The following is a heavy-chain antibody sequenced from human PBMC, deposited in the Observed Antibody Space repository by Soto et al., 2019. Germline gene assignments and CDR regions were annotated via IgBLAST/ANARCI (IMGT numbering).Heavy chain of an antibody. J-gene: IGHJ6*02. D-gene: IGHD1-1*01. CDR3: ASDNDRPQLGGNYYYILDV. V-gene: IGHV1-69*12. CDR2: IMPIFRTP. Sequence: QVQLEQSGAEVKKPGSSVKVSCKASGGTFRNSAISWVRQAPGQGLEWLGGIMPIFRTPDYSQKFQGRVTVTADESTSTAYMELRGLRADDTAVYYCASDNDRPQLGGNYYYILDVWGQGTTVTVSS. CDR1: GGTFRNSA.